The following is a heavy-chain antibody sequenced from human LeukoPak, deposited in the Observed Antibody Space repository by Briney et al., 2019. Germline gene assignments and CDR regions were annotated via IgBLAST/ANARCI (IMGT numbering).Heavy chain of an antibody. CDR2: ISSSSYI. V-gene: IGHV3-69-1*01. D-gene: IGHD1-14*01. J-gene: IGHJ4*02. CDR3: AREVDHLDY. CDR1: GFSISNDW. Sequence: GGSLRLSCAASGFSISNDWMSWVRQAPGKGLEWVSSISSSSYIYYADSVKGRFTISRDNAKNSLYLQMNSLRAEDTAVYYCAREVDHLDYWGQGTLVTVSS.